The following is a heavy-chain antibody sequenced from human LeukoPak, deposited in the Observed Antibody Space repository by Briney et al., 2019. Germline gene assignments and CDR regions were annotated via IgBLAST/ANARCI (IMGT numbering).Heavy chain of an antibody. J-gene: IGHJ4*02. CDR1: GGSFSGYY. Sequence: SETLSITCAVYGGSFSGYYWSWIRQPPGKGLEWIGEINHSGSTNYNPSLKSRVTISVDTSKNQFSLKLSSVTAADTAVYYCARGVVSGGSCYCLDYWGQGTLVTVSS. CDR3: ARGVVSGGSCYCLDY. CDR2: INHSGST. V-gene: IGHV4-34*01. D-gene: IGHD2-15*01.